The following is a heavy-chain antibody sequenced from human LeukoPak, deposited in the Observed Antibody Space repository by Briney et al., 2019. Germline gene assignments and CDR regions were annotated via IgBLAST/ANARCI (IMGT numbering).Heavy chain of an antibody. Sequence: PGGSLRLSCAASGFTFSSYAMSWFRQAPGKGLEWVSVIGGRGTTTFYADSVKGRFTISRDNSRNTLYLQMNSLRGEDTAVYYCAKRSGSTWDGWFDPWGQGTLVTVSS. CDR1: GFTFSSYA. CDR2: IGGRGTTT. V-gene: IGHV3-23*01. CDR3: AKRSGSTWDGWFDP. J-gene: IGHJ5*02. D-gene: IGHD6-13*01.